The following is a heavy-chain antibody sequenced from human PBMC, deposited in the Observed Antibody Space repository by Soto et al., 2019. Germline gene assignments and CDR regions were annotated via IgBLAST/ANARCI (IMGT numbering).Heavy chain of an antibody. Sequence: GGSLRLSCSASGFTFSSYAMHWVRQAPGKGLEYVSAISSNGGSTYYADSVKGRFTISRDNSKNTLYLQMSSLRAEDTAVYYCVKSGRWLQLPRPFDYWGQGTLVTVSS. D-gene: IGHD5-12*01. CDR2: ISSNGGST. CDR1: GFTFSSYA. CDR3: VKSGRWLQLPRPFDY. V-gene: IGHV3-64D*06. J-gene: IGHJ4*02.